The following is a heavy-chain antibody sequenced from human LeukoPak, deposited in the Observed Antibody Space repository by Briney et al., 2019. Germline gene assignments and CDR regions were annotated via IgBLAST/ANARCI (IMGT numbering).Heavy chain of an antibody. Sequence: GASVKISCKASGYTFTDYFMHWVQQTPGKGLERMGRVDPEDGETIYAEKFQGRVTITADTSTDTAYMELSSLRSEDTALYYCVTDPMLQTVGDAFDIWGQGTMVTVSS. CDR1: GYTFTDYF. D-gene: IGHD1-26*01. CDR2: VDPEDGET. V-gene: IGHV1-69-2*01. J-gene: IGHJ3*02. CDR3: VTDPMLQTVGDAFDI.